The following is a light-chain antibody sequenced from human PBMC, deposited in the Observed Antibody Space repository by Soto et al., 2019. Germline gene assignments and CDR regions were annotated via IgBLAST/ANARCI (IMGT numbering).Light chain of an antibody. V-gene: IGLV1-40*01. Sequence: QSVLTQPPSVSEAPGQRVTISCIGSSSNIGAGYEAHWYQQVPGTAPKLLIYENNNRPSGVPDRFSGSKSGTSASLATTGLQAEDEAEYYCQSYDSSLSGYVFGTGTKLTVL. CDR3: QSYDSSLSGYV. CDR2: ENN. J-gene: IGLJ1*01. CDR1: SSNIGAGYE.